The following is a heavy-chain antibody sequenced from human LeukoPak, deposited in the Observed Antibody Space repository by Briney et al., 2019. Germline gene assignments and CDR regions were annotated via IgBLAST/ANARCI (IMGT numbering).Heavy chain of an antibody. Sequence: PGGSLRLSCAASGFTFTTYWMTWVRQAPGKGLEWVANIKQDGSEKYYVDSVKGRFTISRDNAKNSLYLQMNSLRAEDTALYYCATTLLRASTYMDVWGKGTTVTVSS. CDR3: ATTLLRASTYMDV. J-gene: IGHJ6*03. V-gene: IGHV3-7*03. D-gene: IGHD1-1*01. CDR1: GFTFTTYW. CDR2: IKQDGSEK.